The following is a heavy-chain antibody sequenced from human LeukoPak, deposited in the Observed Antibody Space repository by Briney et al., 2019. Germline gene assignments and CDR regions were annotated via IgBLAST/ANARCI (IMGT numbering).Heavy chain of an antibody. CDR2: ISGGGGVT. D-gene: IGHD3-16*01. J-gene: IGHJ4*02. Sequence: PGGSLRLSCAVSGFTFSTYAMTWVRQAPGKGLQWVSAISGGGGVTHYADSVKGRFIISRDNSKNTLYPQMNNLRAEDTAMYYCAKDRYDYIWGSYNYWGQGTLVTVSS. CDR3: AKDRYDYIWGSYNY. CDR1: GFTFSTYA. V-gene: IGHV3-23*01.